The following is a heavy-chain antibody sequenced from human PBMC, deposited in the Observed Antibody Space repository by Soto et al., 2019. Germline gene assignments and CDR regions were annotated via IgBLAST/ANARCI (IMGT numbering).Heavy chain of an antibody. CDR2: VSNSGGAT. CDR1: GFTYFTYA. V-gene: IGHV3-23*01. D-gene: IGHD3-10*01. J-gene: IGHJ4*02. CDR3: AKILPAYLYGGFDY. Sequence: GGSLRLCCVASGFTYFTYAMSWVRQAPGKGLEWVSTVSNSGGATYSAVSVKGRFTISRDNSKKTLYLQMNSLRAEDTAVYYCAKILPAYLYGGFDYWGQGTLVTVSS.